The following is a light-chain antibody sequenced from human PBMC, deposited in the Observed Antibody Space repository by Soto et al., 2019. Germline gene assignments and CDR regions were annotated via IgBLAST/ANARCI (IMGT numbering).Light chain of an antibody. CDR2: GVS. V-gene: IGKV3-15*01. Sequence: EIVMTQSPATLSVSPGETATLSCRASQSISDNLAWYQQKPGQAPRLLIYGVSTRATGVPARFSGSGSGTEFTLTISSLQSEDFAVFYCQHYDTWPFTFGPGTKVDIK. CDR1: QSISDN. J-gene: IGKJ3*01. CDR3: QHYDTWPFT.